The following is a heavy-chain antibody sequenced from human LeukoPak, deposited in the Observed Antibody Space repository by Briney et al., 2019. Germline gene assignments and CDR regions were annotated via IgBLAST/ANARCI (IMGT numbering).Heavy chain of an antibody. CDR1: GFTFSSYG. CDR3: AKDQVLRYFDWLFQPPDY. CDR2: IRYDGSNK. D-gene: IGHD3-9*01. J-gene: IGHJ4*02. V-gene: IGHV3-30*02. Sequence: GGSLRLSCAASGFTFSSYGMHWVRQAPGKGPEWVAFIRYDGSNKYYADSVKGRFTISRDNSKNTLYLQMNSLRAEDTAVYYCAKDQVLRYFDWLFQPPDYWGQGTLVTVSS.